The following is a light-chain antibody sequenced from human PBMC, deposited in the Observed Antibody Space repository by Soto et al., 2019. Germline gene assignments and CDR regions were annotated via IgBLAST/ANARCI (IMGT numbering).Light chain of an antibody. CDR2: GAS. CDR1: QSVSSN. Sequence: EIAMTQSPATLSVSPGERATLSCRASQSVSSNLAWYQQKPGHAPRLLIYGASTRATGIPARFSGSGSGTEFTLTISSLQSEDFAVYYCQQYNNWPPLTFGGGTKVDIK. J-gene: IGKJ4*01. CDR3: QQYNNWPPLT. V-gene: IGKV3-15*01.